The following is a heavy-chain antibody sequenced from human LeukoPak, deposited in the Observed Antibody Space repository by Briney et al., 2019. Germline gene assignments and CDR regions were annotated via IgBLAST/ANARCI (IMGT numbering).Heavy chain of an antibody. CDR2: ISSNGGST. Sequence: GGSLRLSCSASGFTFSSYAMHWVRQAPGKGLEYVSAISSNGGSTYYADSVKGRFTISRDNSKNTLYLQMSSLRAEDTAVYYCVKGLLYYYDSSGYYDYRGQGTLVTVSS. J-gene: IGHJ4*02. V-gene: IGHV3-64D*06. D-gene: IGHD3-22*01. CDR3: VKGLLYYYDSSGYYDY. CDR1: GFTFSSYA.